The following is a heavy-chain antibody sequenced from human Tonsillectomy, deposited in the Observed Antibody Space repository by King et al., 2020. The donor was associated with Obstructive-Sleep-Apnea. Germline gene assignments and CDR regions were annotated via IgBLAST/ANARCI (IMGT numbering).Heavy chain of an antibody. CDR1: GGPFNGYY. D-gene: IGHD1-26*01. Sequence: VQLQQWGAGLLKPSETLSLTCAVSGGPFNGYYWSWIRQPPGKGLEWIGEINHSGTTNCNPSLKSRVTISVDTSKNQFSLRLTTVTAADTGVYYCAVGPLDYNCAMDVWGQGTTVTVSS. CDR3: AVGPLDYNCAMDV. CDR2: INHSGTT. V-gene: IGHV4-34*01. J-gene: IGHJ6*02.